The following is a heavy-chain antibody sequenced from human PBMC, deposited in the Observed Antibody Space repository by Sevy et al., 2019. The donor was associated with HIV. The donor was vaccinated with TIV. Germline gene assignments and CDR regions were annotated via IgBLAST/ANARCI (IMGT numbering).Heavy chain of an antibody. CDR1: GGSFSGYY. J-gene: IGHJ6*02. CDR3: ARGGRRGPAALYYYYGMDV. Sequence: SETLSLTCAVYGGSFSGYYWSWIRQPPGKGLEWIGEIKHSGSTNYNPSLKSRVTISVDTSKNQFSLKLGSVTAADTAVYYCARGGRRGPAALYYYYGMDVWGQGTTVTVSS. V-gene: IGHV4-34*01. D-gene: IGHD2-2*01. CDR2: IKHSGST.